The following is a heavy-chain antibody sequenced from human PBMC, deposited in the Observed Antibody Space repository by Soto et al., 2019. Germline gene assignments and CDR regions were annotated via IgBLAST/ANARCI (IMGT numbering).Heavy chain of an antibody. D-gene: IGHD2-2*03. CDR3: ARLNGYCVSTGCHGYYGMDV. Sequence: QLQLQESGSGLVKPSETLFLTCTVSGGSVSSNSYSWGWIRQSPGKGLEWIGIIYSTENTYYHPSLLSLVTISADTSMNEFSLRLSSVTAADTAVYYCARLNGYCVSTGCHGYYGMDVWGQGTTVTVSS. V-gene: IGHV4-39*01. CDR2: IYSTENT. CDR1: GGSVSSNSYS. J-gene: IGHJ6*02.